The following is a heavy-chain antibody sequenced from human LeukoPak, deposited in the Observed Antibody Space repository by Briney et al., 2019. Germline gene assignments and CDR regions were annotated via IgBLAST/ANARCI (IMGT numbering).Heavy chain of an antibody. V-gene: IGHV3-74*01. CDR2: INPNGGST. Sequence: HPWGSLRLSCSGSGFTLSNYWMHWVRQGPGKGLVWVSRINPNGGSTSYADSVKGRFTISRDNAKNTLYLQMDSLRVEDTAVYYCTTLPWEAGRDYWGQGTLVTVSS. CDR3: TTLPWEAGRDY. J-gene: IGHJ4*02. CDR1: GFTLSNYW. D-gene: IGHD6-19*01.